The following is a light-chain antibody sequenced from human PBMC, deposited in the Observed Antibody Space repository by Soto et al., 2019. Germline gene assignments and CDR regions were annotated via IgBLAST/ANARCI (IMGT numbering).Light chain of an antibody. CDR1: SSDVGGYNS. CDR3: SSYTSSSTYV. Sequence: QSALTQPASVSGSPGQSITISCTGTSSDVGGYNSVSWYQQHPGKAPKLMIYNVSNRPSGISDHFSGSRSGNTASLTISGLQAEDEADYYCSSYTSSSTYVFGTGTKLTVL. CDR2: NVS. J-gene: IGLJ1*01. V-gene: IGLV2-14*03.